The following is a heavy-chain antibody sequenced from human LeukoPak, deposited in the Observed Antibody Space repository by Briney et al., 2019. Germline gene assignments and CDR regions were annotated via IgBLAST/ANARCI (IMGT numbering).Heavy chain of an antibody. V-gene: IGHV4-34*01. Sequence: SGTLSLTCAVYGGSFSGYYWSWIRQPPGKGLEWIGEINHSGSTNYNPSLKSRVTISVDTSKNQFSLKLSSVTAADTAVYYCARVRRDSSSSRYYYYGMDVWGQGTTVTVSS. D-gene: IGHD6-6*01. CDR2: INHSGST. CDR3: ARVRRDSSSSRYYYYGMDV. CDR1: GGSFSGYY. J-gene: IGHJ6*02.